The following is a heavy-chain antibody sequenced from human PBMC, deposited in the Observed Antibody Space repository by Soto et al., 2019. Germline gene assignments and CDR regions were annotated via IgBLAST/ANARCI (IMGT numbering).Heavy chain of an antibody. Sequence: QVQLVQSGAEVKKPGASVKVSCKASGYTFTSYYIHWVRQAPGQGLEWMGIINPSGGTTSYAQKFQGRVTLTRDTSTTTVYMELSSLTSEDTAVYYCTRGTERGRWRGEPDYWGQGTLVTVSS. CDR1: GYTFTSYY. D-gene: IGHD6-13*01. J-gene: IGHJ4*02. CDR3: TRGTERGRWRGEPDY. V-gene: IGHV1-46*03. CDR2: INPSGGTT.